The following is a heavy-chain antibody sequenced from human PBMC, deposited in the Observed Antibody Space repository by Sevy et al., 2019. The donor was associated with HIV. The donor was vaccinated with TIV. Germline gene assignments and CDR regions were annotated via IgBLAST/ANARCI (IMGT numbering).Heavy chain of an antibody. J-gene: IGHJ5*02. CDR3: ATVGLGYYSGASYYQGDWFDP. D-gene: IGHD2-15*01. CDR1: GYSLSKLS. CDR2: LDPGHGEI. V-gene: IGHV1-24*01. Sequence: ASVKVSCKVFGYSLSKLSMHWVRQAPGKGLEWMGSLDPGHGEITYAQRLQGRVTMTEDTSTDTAYMELGSLTSEDTATYYCATVGLGYYSGASYYQGDWFDPWGQGTLVTVSS.